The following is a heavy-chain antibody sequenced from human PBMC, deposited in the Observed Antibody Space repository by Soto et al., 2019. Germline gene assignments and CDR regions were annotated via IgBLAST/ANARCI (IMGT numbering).Heavy chain of an antibody. J-gene: IGHJ5*02. Sequence: SVKVSCKASGGTFSSYAISWVRQAPGQGLEWMGGIIPIFGTANYAQKFQGRVTITADESTSTAYMELSSLRSEDTAVYYCARDVGYCSGGSCRNWFDPWGQGTLVTVSS. CDR2: IIPIFGTA. V-gene: IGHV1-69*13. D-gene: IGHD2-15*01. CDR3: ARDVGYCSGGSCRNWFDP. CDR1: GGTFSSYA.